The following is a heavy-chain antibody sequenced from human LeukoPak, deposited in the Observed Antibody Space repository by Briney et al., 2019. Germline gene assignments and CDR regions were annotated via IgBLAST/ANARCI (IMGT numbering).Heavy chain of an antibody. Sequence: ASVKVSCKASGYAFSNYAIHWVRQAPGQRLEWMGWINAGNGDTKYSQKFQARVTITRDTSASTAYMELSSLRSEDTAVYYCAREEYCSGGSCYSDYWGQGTLVTVSS. CDR2: INAGNGDT. J-gene: IGHJ4*02. CDR1: GYAFSNYA. V-gene: IGHV1-3*01. CDR3: AREEYCSGGSCYSDY. D-gene: IGHD2-15*01.